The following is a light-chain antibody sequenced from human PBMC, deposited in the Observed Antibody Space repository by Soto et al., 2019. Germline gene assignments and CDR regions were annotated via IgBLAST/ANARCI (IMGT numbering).Light chain of an antibody. CDR2: TVS. V-gene: IGKV1-12*01. CDR3: QQGKTVPFT. Sequence: IQMTQSPSSVSASVGDTVTLSCQTSHGVSGWLAWYQQKPGKAPTLLIYTVSNLQSGVPSRFSGSGSGTDFSLTITHLQPEDFATYFCQQGKTVPFTFGPGTKVEVK. CDR1: HGVSGW. J-gene: IGKJ3*01.